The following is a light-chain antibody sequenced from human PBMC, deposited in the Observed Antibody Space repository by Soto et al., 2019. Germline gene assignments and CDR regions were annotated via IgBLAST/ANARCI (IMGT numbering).Light chain of an antibody. J-gene: IGLJ1*01. CDR1: SGHSSYP. V-gene: IGLV4-69*01. Sequence: QLVLTQSPSASASLGASVKLTCTLSSGHSSYPIAWHQQQPEKGPRYLMKLNSDGSHSKGDGIPDRFSGSSSGAERYLTIASLQSEDEADYYCQTWGTGIHVFGTGTKVTVL. CDR3: QTWGTGIHV. CDR2: LNSDGSH.